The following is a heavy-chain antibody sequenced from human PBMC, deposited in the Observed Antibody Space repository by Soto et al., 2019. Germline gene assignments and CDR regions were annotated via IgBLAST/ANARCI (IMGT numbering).Heavy chain of an antibody. J-gene: IGHJ6*02. Sequence: QVQLVESGGGVVQPGRSLRLSCAASGLIFRTYAMHWVRQAPGKGLEWVAVISYDGNNKYYADSVKGRFTMSRDNSKNTLDLQMNILTAEDTAVYYCARDNYGMDVWGQGTTVTVSS. CDR3: ARDNYGMDV. V-gene: IGHV3-30-3*01. CDR1: GLIFRTYA. CDR2: ISYDGNNK.